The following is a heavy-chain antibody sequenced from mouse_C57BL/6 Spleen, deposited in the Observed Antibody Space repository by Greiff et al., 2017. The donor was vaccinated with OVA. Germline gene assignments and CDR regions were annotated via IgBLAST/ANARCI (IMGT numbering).Heavy chain of an antibody. V-gene: IGHV1-82*01. CDR2: IYPGDGDT. Sequence: QVQLQQSGPELVKPGASVKISCKASGYAFSSSWMNWVKQRPGKGLEWIGRIYPGDGDTNYNGKFKGKATLTADKSSSTAYMQLSSLTSEDSAVYFGAREAAITTPYFDVWGTGTTVTVSS. J-gene: IGHJ1*03. CDR3: AREAAITTPYFDV. D-gene: IGHD1-1*01. CDR1: GYAFSSSW.